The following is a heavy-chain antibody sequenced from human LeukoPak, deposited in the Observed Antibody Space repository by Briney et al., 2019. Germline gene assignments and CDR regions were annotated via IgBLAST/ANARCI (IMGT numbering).Heavy chain of an antibody. CDR1: GGSISSGGYY. CDR3: ARRSSAWNAFDI. D-gene: IGHD6-19*01. Sequence: PSETLSLTCTVSGGSISSGGYYWGWIRQPPGKGLEWIGSMFYTGSTYYSPSLKSRVTLSADMSQNHFSLKVTSVTAADTAVYYCARRSSAWNAFDIWGRGTMVTVSS. CDR2: MFYTGST. V-gene: IGHV4-39*02. J-gene: IGHJ3*02.